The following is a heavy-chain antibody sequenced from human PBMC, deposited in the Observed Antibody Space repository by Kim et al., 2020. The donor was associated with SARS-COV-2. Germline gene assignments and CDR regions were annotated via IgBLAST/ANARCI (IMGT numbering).Heavy chain of an antibody. Sequence: ASVTVSCKASGYTFTSYGISWVRQAPGQGLEWVGWISAYNGNTNYAQKLQGRVTMTTDTSTSTAYMELRSLRSDDTAVYYCARASYCSSTSCYYDSYCYYGMDVWGQGTTVTVSS. J-gene: IGHJ6*02. V-gene: IGHV1-18*01. D-gene: IGHD2-2*01. CDR3: ARASYCSSTSCYYDSYCYYGMDV. CDR1: GYTFTSYG. CDR2: ISAYNGNT.